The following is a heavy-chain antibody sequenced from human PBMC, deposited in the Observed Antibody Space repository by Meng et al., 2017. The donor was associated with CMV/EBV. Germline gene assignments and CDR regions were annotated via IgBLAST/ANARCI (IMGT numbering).Heavy chain of an antibody. J-gene: IGHJ6*02. V-gene: IGHV3-43*01. CDR3: AKDLNTIFGVVTHYGMDV. CDR2: ISWDGGST. D-gene: IGHD3-3*01. Sequence: TFDDYTMHWVRQDPGKGLEWVSLISWDGGSTYYADSVKGRFTISRDNSKNSLYLQMNSLRTEDTALYYCAKDLNTIFGVVTHYGMDVWGQGTTVTVSS. CDR1: TFDDYT.